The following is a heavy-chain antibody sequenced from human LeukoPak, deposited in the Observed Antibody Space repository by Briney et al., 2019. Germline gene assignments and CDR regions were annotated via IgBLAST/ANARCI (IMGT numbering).Heavy chain of an antibody. Sequence: GGSLRLSCAASGFTFSSYGMHWVRQAPGKGLEWVAVISYDGSNKYYADSVKGRFTISRDNSKNTLYLQMNSLRAEDTAVYYCAKTATYYYYYGMNVWGKGTTVTVSS. J-gene: IGHJ6*04. V-gene: IGHV3-30*18. CDR2: ISYDGSNK. D-gene: IGHD5-24*01. CDR1: GFTFSSYG. CDR3: AKTATYYYYYGMNV.